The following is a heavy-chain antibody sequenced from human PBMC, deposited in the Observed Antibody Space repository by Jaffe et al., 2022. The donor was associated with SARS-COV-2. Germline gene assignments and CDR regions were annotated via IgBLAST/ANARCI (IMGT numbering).Heavy chain of an antibody. Sequence: EVQLVESGGGLVQPGGSLRLSCAASGFTFSRFWMSWVRQAPGKGLEWVASIRQDGSEKYYVDSVKGRFTISRDDTKNSLDLQMNSLRAEDTAVYYCTRDAMYYFDYWGQGTLVTVSS. CDR3: TRDAMYYFDY. CDR2: IRQDGSEK. CDR1: GFTFSRFW. J-gene: IGHJ4*02. V-gene: IGHV3-7*01.